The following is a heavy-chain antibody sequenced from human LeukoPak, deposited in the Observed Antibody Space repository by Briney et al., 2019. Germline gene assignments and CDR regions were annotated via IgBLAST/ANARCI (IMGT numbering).Heavy chain of an antibody. CDR1: GFTFSSYS. V-gene: IGHV3-21*01. CDR2: ISSSSSYI. D-gene: IGHD1-1*01. CDR3: ARDQLPYYYYYGMDV. J-gene: IGHJ6*04. Sequence: GGSLRLSCAASGFTFSSYSMNWVRQAPGKGLEWVSSISSSSSYIYYADSVKGRFTISRDNAQNSLFLQMNSLRAEDTAVYYCARDQLPYYYYYGMDVWGKGTTVTVSS.